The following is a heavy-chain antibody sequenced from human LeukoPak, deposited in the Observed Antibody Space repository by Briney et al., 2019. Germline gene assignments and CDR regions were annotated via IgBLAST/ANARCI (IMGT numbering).Heavy chain of an antibody. CDR3: ARTTVTTVWFDP. V-gene: IGHV4-59*01. D-gene: IGHD4-11*01. CDR1: GGSISSYY. CDR2: IYYSGST. Sequence: PSETLSLTCTVSGGSISSYYWSWIRQPPGKGLEWIGYIYYSGSTNYNPSLKSRATISVDTSKNQFSLKLSSVTAADTAVYYCARTTVTTVWFDPWGQGTLVTVSS. J-gene: IGHJ5*02.